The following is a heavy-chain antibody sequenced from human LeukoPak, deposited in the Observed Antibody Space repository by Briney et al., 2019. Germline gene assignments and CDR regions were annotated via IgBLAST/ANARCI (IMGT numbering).Heavy chain of an antibody. V-gene: IGHV3-49*03. CDR3: STGGRFPAGTCYYYFLDV. J-gene: IGHJ6*03. CDR2: ITCQAHHGTP. Sequence: GGSLRLSCTGSGLTFSDHALIWLRQAPGKGLEWLGFITCQAHHGTPEYAASVKGRFSISRDDSKSVAYLQMNSLKTEDTAVYYCSTGGRFPAGTCYYYFLDVWGKGTTVTVSS. CDR1: GLTFSDHA. D-gene: IGHD1-1*01.